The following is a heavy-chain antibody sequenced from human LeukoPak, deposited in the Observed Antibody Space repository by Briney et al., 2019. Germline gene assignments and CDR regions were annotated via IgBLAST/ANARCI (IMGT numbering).Heavy chain of an antibody. D-gene: IGHD2-15*01. V-gene: IGHV1-18*01. CDR1: GYSFTRHV. CDR3: ARSGEVVSGPFDY. CDR2: ISAYNGNT. J-gene: IGHJ4*02. Sequence: ASVKVSCKTSGYSFTRHVLHWVRQAPGQGLEWMGWISAYNGNTNYAQKLQGRVTMTTDTSTSTAYMELRSLRSDDTAVYYCARSGEVVSGPFDYWDQGTLVTVSS.